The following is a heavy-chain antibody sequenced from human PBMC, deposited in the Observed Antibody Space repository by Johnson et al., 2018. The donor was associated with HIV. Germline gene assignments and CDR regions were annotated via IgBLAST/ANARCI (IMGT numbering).Heavy chain of an antibody. J-gene: IGHJ3*02. CDR2: ISYDGNNK. D-gene: IGHD3-22*01. CDR3: AKVRSGYTEIDAFDI. Sequence: QVQLVESGVGVVQPGRSLRLSCAASGFTFSSYGMHWVRQAPGKGLEWVAFISYDGNNKYYADSVTGRFTFSRDNSKNTLYLQMNSLRAEDTAVYFCAKVRSGYTEIDAFDIWGQGTMVTVSS. CDR1: GFTFSSYG. V-gene: IGHV3-30*18.